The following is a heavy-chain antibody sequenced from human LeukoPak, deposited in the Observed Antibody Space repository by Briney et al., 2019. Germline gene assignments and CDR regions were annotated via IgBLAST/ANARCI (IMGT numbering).Heavy chain of an antibody. CDR2: ISSSGSTI. J-gene: IGHJ6*04. CDR3: AELGITMIGGV. V-gene: IGHV3-48*03. Sequence: GSLRLSCAASGFTFSSYEMNWVRQAPGKGLEWVSYISSSGSTIYYADSLKGRFTISRDNAKNSLYLQMNSLRAEDTAVYYCAELGITMIGGVWGKGTTVTISS. CDR1: GFTFSSYE. D-gene: IGHD3-10*02.